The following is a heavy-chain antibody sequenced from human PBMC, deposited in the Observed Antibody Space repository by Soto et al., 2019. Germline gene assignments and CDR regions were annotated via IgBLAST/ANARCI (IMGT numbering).Heavy chain of an antibody. CDR3: ACSGSYSFGAFDI. Sequence: ASVKVSCKASGYTFTSYGISWVRQAPGQGLEWMGWISAYNCNTNYAQKLQGRVTITTDTSTSTAYMELRSLRFDDTAVYYCACSGSYSFGAFDIWGQGTMVTVSS. CDR2: ISAYNCNT. CDR1: GYTFTSYG. V-gene: IGHV1-18*04. D-gene: IGHD1-26*01. J-gene: IGHJ3*02.